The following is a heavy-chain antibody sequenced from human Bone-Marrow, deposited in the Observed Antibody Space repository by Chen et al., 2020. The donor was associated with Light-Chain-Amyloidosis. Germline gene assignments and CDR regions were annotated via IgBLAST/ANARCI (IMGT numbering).Heavy chain of an antibody. J-gene: IGHJ4*02. CDR1: GYTFTNYA. D-gene: IGHD3-10*01. CDR3: ARDRFYGSGSYYIFDY. Sequence: QVQLVQSGAEVKKPGASVKVSCKASGYTFTNYALHWVRQAPGQRLEWMGWINAGNGNTKYSQKFQGRVTITMDTSASIAYMELSSLRSEDTAVYYCARDRFYGSGSYYIFDYWGQGTLVTVSS. V-gene: IGHV1-3*01. CDR2: INAGNGNT.